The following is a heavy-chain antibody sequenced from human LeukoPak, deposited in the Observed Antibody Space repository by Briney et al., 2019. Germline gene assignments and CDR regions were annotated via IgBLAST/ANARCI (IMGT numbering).Heavy chain of an antibody. CDR2: IYFGGST. J-gene: IGHJ4*02. Sequence: SETLSLTCTFSGGSISSYYCTWIRQSPGKGLEWIGYIYFGGSTNYSPSLRSRVTISRDTSKNQFSLKLTSVTAEDTAVYYCARATGISAAANWGEGTLVTVSS. CDR3: ARATGISAAAN. CDR1: GGSISSYY. V-gene: IGHV4-59*01. D-gene: IGHD6-13*01.